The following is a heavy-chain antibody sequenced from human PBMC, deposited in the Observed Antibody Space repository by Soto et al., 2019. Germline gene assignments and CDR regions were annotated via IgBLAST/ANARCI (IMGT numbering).Heavy chain of an antibody. CDR1: GFTFSSYA. CDR2: ISGSGGST. CDR3: AKFMSVLLTGYHSYGIDF. V-gene: IGHV3-23*01. J-gene: IGHJ6*02. D-gene: IGHD3-10*01. Sequence: GGSLRLSCAASGFTFSSYAMSWVRQAPGKGLEWVSAISGSGGSTYYADSVKGRFTISRDNSKNTLYLQMNSPRAEDTAVYYCAKFMSVLLTGYHSYGIDFSGQGPMVTVSS.